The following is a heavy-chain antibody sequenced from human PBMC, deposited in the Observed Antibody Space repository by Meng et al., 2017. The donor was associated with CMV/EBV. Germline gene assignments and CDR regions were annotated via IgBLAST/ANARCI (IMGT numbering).Heavy chain of an antibody. CDR1: GGTFSSYA. J-gene: IGHJ4*02. CDR2: IIPIFGTA. D-gene: IGHD5-24*01. V-gene: IGHV1-69*05. Sequence: SVKVSCKASGGTFSSYAISWVRQAPGQGLEWMGGIIPIFGTANYAQKFQSRVTITTDESTSTAYMELSSLRSEDTAVYYCARAYRDGYNFGFDYWGQGTLVTVSS. CDR3: ARAYRDGYNFGFDY.